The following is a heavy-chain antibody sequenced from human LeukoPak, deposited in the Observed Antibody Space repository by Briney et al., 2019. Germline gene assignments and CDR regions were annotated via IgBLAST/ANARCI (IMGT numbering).Heavy chain of an antibody. CDR1: GGFISSYY. Sequence: NPSETLSLTCTVSGGFISSYYWSWIRQPPGKGLEWIGNIYDSGSTNYNPSLKSRLTISVDTSKNQCSLKLSSVTAADTAVYYCARQSISGSTLSYFDYWGQGTLVNVSS. CDR2: IYDSGST. D-gene: IGHD3-22*01. J-gene: IGHJ4*02. CDR3: ARQSISGSTLSYFDY. V-gene: IGHV4-59*01.